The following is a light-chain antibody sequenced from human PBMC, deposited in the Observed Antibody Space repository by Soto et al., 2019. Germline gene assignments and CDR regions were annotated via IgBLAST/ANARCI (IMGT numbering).Light chain of an antibody. J-gene: IGLJ1*01. CDR3: SSYAGSNNLVV. CDR1: SRDVGGYQY. Sequence: QSALTQPPSASGSPGQSVTISCTGTSRDVGGYQYVSWYQQHSGKAPKLMIYDVTKRPSGVPDRFSGSKSGNTASLTVSGLQAEDEADYYCSSYAGSNNLVVFGTGTKLTVL. V-gene: IGLV2-8*01. CDR2: DVT.